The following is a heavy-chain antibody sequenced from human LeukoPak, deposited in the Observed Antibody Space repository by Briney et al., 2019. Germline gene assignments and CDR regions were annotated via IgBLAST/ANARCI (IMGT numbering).Heavy chain of an antibody. D-gene: IGHD2-15*01. Sequence: GGSLRLSCTVSGFTVSSNSMSWVRQAPGKGLEWVSSISTSSSYIYYADSLKGRFTISRDNAKNSLYLQMNSLRADDTAVYYCARGRAVVAASDNWFDPWGQGTLVTVSS. CDR3: ARGRAVVAASDNWFDP. V-gene: IGHV3-21*01. CDR1: GFTVSSNS. J-gene: IGHJ5*02. CDR2: ISTSSSYI.